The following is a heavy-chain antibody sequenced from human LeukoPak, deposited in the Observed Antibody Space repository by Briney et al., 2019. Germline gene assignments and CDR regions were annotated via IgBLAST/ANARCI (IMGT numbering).Heavy chain of an antibody. J-gene: IGHJ4*02. D-gene: IGHD4-17*01. V-gene: IGHV3-53*01. CDR2: IYSGGGT. Sequence: PGRSLRLSCAASGFSVSSYYMTWVRQAPGKGLEWVSIIYSGGGTYYADSVKGRFTISRDNSKNTLYLQMNSLRAEDTAVYYCARDKGYGDQSSDLWGQGTLVTVSS. CDR3: ARDKGYGDQSSDL. CDR1: GFSVSSYY.